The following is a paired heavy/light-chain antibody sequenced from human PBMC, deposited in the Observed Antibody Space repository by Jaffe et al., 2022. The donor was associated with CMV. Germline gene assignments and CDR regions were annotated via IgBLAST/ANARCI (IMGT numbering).Heavy chain of an antibody. Sequence: EVQLVESGGGSVQPGGSLRLSCEASGFTFSVYWMSWVRQAPGKGLEWVANIKQDGSEKYYVDSVKGRFTISRDNAKNSLYLQMNSLRAEDTAVYYCVRDGRYYDFLTGYYLGPRPDYWGPGTLVTVSS. CDR3: VRDGRYYDFLTGYYLGPRPDY. D-gene: IGHD3-9*01. CDR1: GFTFSVYW. V-gene: IGHV3-7*01. J-gene: IGHJ4*02. CDR2: IKQDGSEK.
Light chain of an antibody. J-gene: IGKJ2*01. CDR3: QQYNSYPYT. CDR1: QNIISW. CDR2: KAS. Sequence: DIQMTQSPSTLSASVGDRVTITCRASQNIISWLAWYQQKPGKAPKLLIYKASSLESGVPSRFSGSGFGTEFTLTISSLQPDDFATYYCQQYNSYPYTFGQGTKLEIK. V-gene: IGKV1-5*03.